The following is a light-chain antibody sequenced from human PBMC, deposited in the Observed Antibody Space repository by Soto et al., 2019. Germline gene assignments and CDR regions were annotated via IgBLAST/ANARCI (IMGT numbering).Light chain of an antibody. CDR2: NVS. CDR3: KQGTHWPPT. J-gene: IGKJ1*01. CDR1: QSLVCHDGNSY. Sequence: DVVMTHSPLSLPVTLEQPASISSRASQSLVCHDGNSYLDWFQQRPGQSPRRLIYNVSNRASGVPDRFSGSGSGTDFTLEISRVEAEDVGVYYCKQGTHWPPTFGQGTKVDIK. V-gene: IGKV2-30*01.